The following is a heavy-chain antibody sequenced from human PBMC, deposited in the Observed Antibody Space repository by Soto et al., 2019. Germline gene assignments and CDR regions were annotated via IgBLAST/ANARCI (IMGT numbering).Heavy chain of an antibody. CDR3: MLGSGWKDFDS. D-gene: IGHD3-3*01. CDR1: GGSITSSSYY. J-gene: IGHJ4*02. Sequence: QLQLQESGPGLVKPSETLSLTCTVSGGSITSSSYYWGWIRQPPGKGLEWIGSIYYTGSTYYNPSPTRRVTIPVATSTSQFSLKLRSVTAAAPAVYYCMLGSGWKDFDSWGQGTLVTVSS. V-gene: IGHV4-39*01. CDR2: IYYTGST.